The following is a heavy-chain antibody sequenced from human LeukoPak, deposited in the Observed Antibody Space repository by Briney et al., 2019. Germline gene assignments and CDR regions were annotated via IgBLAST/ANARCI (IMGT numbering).Heavy chain of an antibody. CDR2: INHSGST. J-gene: IGHJ4*02. V-gene: IGHV4-34*01. CDR3: ARRRRYYYGSSGYYFDY. D-gene: IGHD3-22*01. CDR1: GGSFSGYY. Sequence: PSETLSLTCAVYGGSFSGYYWSWIRQPPGKGLEWIGEINHSGSTNYNPSLKSRVTISVDTSKNQFSLKLSSVTAADTAVYYCARRRRYYYGSSGYYFDYWGQGTLVTVSS.